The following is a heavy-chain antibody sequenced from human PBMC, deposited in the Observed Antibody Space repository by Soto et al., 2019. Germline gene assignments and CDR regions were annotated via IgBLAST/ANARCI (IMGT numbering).Heavy chain of an antibody. J-gene: IGHJ5*02. D-gene: IGHD3-3*01. V-gene: IGHV4-39*01. CDR2: IYYSGST. Sequence: SETLSLTCTVSGGSISSSSYYWGWIRQPPGKGLEWIGSIYYSGSTYYNPSLKSRVTISVDTSKNQFSLKLSSVTAADTAVYYCARPNDFWSGYGGNWFDPWGQGTLVTVSS. CDR1: GGSISSSSYY. CDR3: ARPNDFWSGYGGNWFDP.